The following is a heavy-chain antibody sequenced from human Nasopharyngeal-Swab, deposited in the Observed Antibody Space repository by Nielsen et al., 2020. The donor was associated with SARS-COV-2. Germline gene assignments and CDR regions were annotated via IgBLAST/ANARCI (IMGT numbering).Heavy chain of an antibody. Sequence: SETLSLTCAVYGGSFSGYYWSWIRQPPGKGLAWIGEINHSGSTNYNPSLKSRVTISVDTSKNQFSLKLSSVTAADTAVYYCARVAAAGSVLDLWGRGTLVTVSS. J-gene: IGHJ2*01. CDR3: ARVAAAGSVLDL. CDR1: GGSFSGYY. CDR2: INHSGST. D-gene: IGHD6-13*01. V-gene: IGHV4-34*01.